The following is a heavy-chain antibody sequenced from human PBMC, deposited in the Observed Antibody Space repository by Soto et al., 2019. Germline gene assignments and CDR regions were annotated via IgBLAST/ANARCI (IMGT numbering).Heavy chain of an antibody. V-gene: IGHV3-11*01. CDR1: GFNFSDYY. D-gene: IGHD2-15*01. J-gene: IGHJ4*02. CDR3: ARDVVMVGNDY. CDR2: ISTSGSLM. Sequence: GGSLRLSCAASGFNFSDYYMSWIRQAPGKGLEWISYISTSGSLMSYVDSVKGRFTISRDNAQKSLYLQMNSLRAEDTAVYFCARDVVMVGNDYWGQGTLVTVS.